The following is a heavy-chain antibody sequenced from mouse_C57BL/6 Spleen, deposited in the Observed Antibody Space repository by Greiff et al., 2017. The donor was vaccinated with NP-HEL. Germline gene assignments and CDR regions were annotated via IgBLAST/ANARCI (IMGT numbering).Heavy chain of an antibody. Sequence: EVQGVESGEGLVKPGGSLKLSCAASGFTFSSYAMSWVRQTPEKRLEWVAYISSGGDYIYYADNVKGRFTNSRDNARNTLYLQMSSLKSEDTAMYYCTRVVGYRTWYFDVWGTGTTVTVSS. CDR2: ISSGGDYI. D-gene: IGHD2-2*01. V-gene: IGHV5-9-1*02. CDR1: GFTFSSYA. CDR3: TRVVGYRTWYFDV. J-gene: IGHJ1*03.